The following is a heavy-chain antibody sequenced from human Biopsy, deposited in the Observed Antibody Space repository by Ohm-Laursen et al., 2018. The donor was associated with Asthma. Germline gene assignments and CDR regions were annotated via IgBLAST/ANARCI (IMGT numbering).Heavy chain of an antibody. J-gene: IGHJ4*02. CDR2: ISYDGSNK. V-gene: IGHV3-30*03. Sequence: SLRLSCAASGFSFNSYGMHWVRQAPGKGLEWVAVISYDGSNKYYADSVKGRFTISRDNSKNTLYLQMNSLRAEDTAVYYCARESSVAGSSDFDYWGQGTLVTVSS. CDR3: ARESSVAGSSDFDY. CDR1: GFSFNSYG. D-gene: IGHD6-19*01.